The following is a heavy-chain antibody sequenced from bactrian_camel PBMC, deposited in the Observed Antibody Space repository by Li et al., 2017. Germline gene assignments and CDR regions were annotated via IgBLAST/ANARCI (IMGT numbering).Heavy chain of an antibody. V-gene: IGHV3S1*01. D-gene: IGHD5*01. Sequence: HVQLVESGGGSVQAGGSLRLSCVVSGYTLGNNCMAWFRQIPGAEREGVAFFHAGSGHTDYGDSVRGRFTISQDNAKSTVDLQMSSLKHEDSAMYYCAARSKWKMVRVPCWASAADFGFWGQGTQVTVS. CDR1: GYTLGNNC. CDR2: FHAGSGHT. J-gene: IGHJ6*01. CDR3: AARSKWKMVRVPCWASAADFGF.